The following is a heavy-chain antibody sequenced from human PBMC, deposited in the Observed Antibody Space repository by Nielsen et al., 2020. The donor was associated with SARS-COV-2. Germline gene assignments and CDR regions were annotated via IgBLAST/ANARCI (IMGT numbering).Heavy chain of an antibody. CDR2: ISYDGSNK. CDR3: ARDVGSSGYYSRHYYYGMDV. J-gene: IGHJ6*02. Sequence: GGSLRLSCAASGFTFSSYGMHWVRQAPGKGLEWAAVISYDGSNKYYADSVKGRFTISRDNSKNTLYLQMNSLRAEDTAVYYCARDVGSSGYYSRHYYYGMDVWGQGTTVTVSS. V-gene: IGHV3-30*03. CDR1: GFTFSSYG. D-gene: IGHD3-22*01.